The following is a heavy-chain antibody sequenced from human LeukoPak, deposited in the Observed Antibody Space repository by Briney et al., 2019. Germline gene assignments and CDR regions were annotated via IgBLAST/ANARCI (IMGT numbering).Heavy chain of an antibody. Sequence: EASVKVSCKASGYTFTGHYIHWVRQAPGQGLEWMGWINPNSGGTNYSHKFQGRVTMTRDTSISTAYMELSRMRSDDTAVYYCASCVSKWLVHPLNYWGQGALVTVSS. CDR2: INPNSGGT. CDR1: GYTFTGHY. J-gene: IGHJ4*02. CDR3: ASCVSKWLVHPLNY. V-gene: IGHV1-2*07. D-gene: IGHD6-19*01.